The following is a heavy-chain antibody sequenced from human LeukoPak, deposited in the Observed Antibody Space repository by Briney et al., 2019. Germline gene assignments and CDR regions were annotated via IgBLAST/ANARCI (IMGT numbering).Heavy chain of an antibody. CDR2: INNDGSIA. D-gene: IGHD5-12*01. V-gene: IGHV3-74*01. CDR3: ARGGPAGQTPDY. CDR1: GFTFSSFW. Sequence: GGSLRLSCAASGFTFSSFWMHWARQAPGEGLVWVSFINNDGSIASYADSVKGRFTISRDNAKNTVYLQMNSLGAEDRAVYYCARGGPAGQTPDYWGHGTLVTVSS. J-gene: IGHJ4*01.